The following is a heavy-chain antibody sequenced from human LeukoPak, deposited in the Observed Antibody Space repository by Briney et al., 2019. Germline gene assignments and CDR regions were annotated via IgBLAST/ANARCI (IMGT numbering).Heavy chain of an antibody. D-gene: IGHD6-6*01. Sequence: ASVKVSCKASGYTFTGYYMHWVRQAPGQGLEWMGWINPNSGDTNYAQKLQGRVTMTTDTSTSTAYMELRSLRSDDTAVYYCARDPGIAARPGYYYYYMDVWGKGTTVTVSS. J-gene: IGHJ6*03. CDR2: INPNSGDT. CDR1: GYTFTGYY. CDR3: ARDPGIAARPGYYYYYMDV. V-gene: IGHV1-2*02.